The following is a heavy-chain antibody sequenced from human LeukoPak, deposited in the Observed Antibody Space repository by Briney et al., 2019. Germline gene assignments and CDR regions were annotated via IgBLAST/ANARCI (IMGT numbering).Heavy chain of an antibody. V-gene: IGHV1-3*01. CDR3: ARDYYDSSGYRLGY. Sequence: ASVKVSCKASGYTFTSYGISWVRQAPGQGLEWMGWINAGNGNTKYSQKFQGRVTITRDTSASTAYMELSSLRSEDTAVYYCARDYYDSSGYRLGYWGQGTLVTVSS. J-gene: IGHJ4*02. D-gene: IGHD3-22*01. CDR2: INAGNGNT. CDR1: GYTFTSYG.